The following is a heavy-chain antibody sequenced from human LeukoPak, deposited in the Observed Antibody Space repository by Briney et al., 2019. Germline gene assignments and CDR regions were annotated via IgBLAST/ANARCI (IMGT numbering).Heavy chain of an antibody. D-gene: IGHD2-15*01. CDR3: ASDSYSPEYFQH. CDR1: GFXVSNNY. CDR2: IYSGGST. J-gene: IGHJ1*01. V-gene: IGHV3-66*01. Sequence: PGGSLRLSCAASGFXVSNNYMSWVRRAPGKGLEWVSVIYSGGSTFYTDSVKGRFTISRDNSKNTLYLQMNSLRAEDTAVYYCASDSYSPEYFQHWGQGTLVTVSS.